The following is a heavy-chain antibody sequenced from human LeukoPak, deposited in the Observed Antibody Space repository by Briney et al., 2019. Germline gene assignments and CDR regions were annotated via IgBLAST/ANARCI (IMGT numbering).Heavy chain of an antibody. CDR2: IIPIFGTA. CDR1: GGTFSSYA. D-gene: IGHD6-13*01. Sequence: SVKVSCKASGGTFSSYAISWVRQAPGQGLEWMGGIIPIFGTANYAQKFQGRVTITADESMSTAYMELSSLRSEDTAVYYCAREAAALGSLDYWGQGTLVTVSS. V-gene: IGHV1-69*13. CDR3: AREAAALGSLDY. J-gene: IGHJ4*02.